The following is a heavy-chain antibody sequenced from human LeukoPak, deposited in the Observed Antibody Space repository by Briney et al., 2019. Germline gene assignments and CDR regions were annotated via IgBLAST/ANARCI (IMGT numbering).Heavy chain of an antibody. CDR2: ISYDGSNK. CDR3: ARASFRSSGWYDHPFGY. V-gene: IGHV3-30*04. Sequence: GGSLRLSCAASGFTFRSYAMHWVRQAPGKGLEWVAVISYDGSNKYYADSVKGRFTISRDNSKNTLYLQMNSLRAEDTAVYYCARASFRSSGWYDHPFGYWGQGTLVTVSS. CDR1: GFTFRSYA. D-gene: IGHD6-19*01. J-gene: IGHJ4*02.